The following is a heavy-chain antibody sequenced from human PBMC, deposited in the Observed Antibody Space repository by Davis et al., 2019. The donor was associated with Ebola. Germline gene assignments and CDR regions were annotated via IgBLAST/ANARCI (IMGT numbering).Heavy chain of an antibody. D-gene: IGHD2-2*01. CDR2: ISGSGGNT. Sequence: GESLKISCAASGFTFSSYAMSWVRQVPGKGLEWVSGISGSGGNTYYADSVKGRFTISRDNSKNTLYLQMNSLRAEDTAVYYCARDRCSSTSCHDAFDIWGQGTMVTVSS. CDR3: ARDRCSSTSCHDAFDI. V-gene: IGHV3-23*01. J-gene: IGHJ3*02. CDR1: GFTFSSYA.